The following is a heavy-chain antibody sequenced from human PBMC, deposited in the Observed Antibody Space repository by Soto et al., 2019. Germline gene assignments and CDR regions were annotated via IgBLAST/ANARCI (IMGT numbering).Heavy chain of an antibody. CDR1: GYTFTSYG. D-gene: IGHD3-3*01. Sequence: ASVKVSCKASGYTFTSYGISWVRQAPGQGLEWMGWISAYNGNTNYAQKLQGRVTMTTDTSTSTAYMELRSLRSDDTAVYYCARVGGGDYDFWSGYPQPNWFYPWGQGTLVTVSS. CDR2: ISAYNGNT. V-gene: IGHV1-18*01. J-gene: IGHJ5*02. CDR3: ARVGGGDYDFWSGYPQPNWFYP.